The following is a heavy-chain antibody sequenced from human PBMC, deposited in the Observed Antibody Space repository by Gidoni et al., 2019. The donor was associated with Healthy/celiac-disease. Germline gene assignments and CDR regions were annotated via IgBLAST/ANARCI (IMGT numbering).Heavy chain of an antibody. J-gene: IGHJ6*02. V-gene: IGHV3-33*01. CDR1: GFNFSSCG. D-gene: IGHD2-21*02. CDR2: IWYDGSNK. CDR3: ARREYCGGDCYSSDYYYYGMDV. Sequence: QVRLVESGGGVVQPGRSLRLSCAASGFNFSSCGMPCVRRAPGKGLEWVAVIWYDGSNKYYADSVKGRFTISKDNSKNTLYLQMNSLRAEDTAVYYCARREYCGGDCYSSDYYYYGMDVWGQGTTVTVSS.